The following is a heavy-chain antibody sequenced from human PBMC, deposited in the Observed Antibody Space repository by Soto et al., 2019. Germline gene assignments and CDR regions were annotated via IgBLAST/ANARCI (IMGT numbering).Heavy chain of an antibody. Sequence: ASVKVSCKGSGYTFTTYGITWVRQAPGQGLEWMGWINPYNGDTNYAQKFWGRVTMTTDTSTSTAYMEVRSLTSDDTAVYYCARARFYDILTGPKDYYYGMDVWGQGTTVIVSS. J-gene: IGHJ6*02. CDR1: GYTFTTYG. CDR2: INPYNGDT. CDR3: ARARFYDILTGPKDYYYGMDV. D-gene: IGHD3-9*01. V-gene: IGHV1-18*01.